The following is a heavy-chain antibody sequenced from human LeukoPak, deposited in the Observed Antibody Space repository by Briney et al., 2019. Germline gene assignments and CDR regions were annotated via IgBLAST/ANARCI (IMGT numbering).Heavy chain of an antibody. J-gene: IGHJ4*02. CDR1: GYTFSSYG. D-gene: IGHD3-16*02. CDR3: ARDQYDSVWDSHRPYFDY. Sequence: ASVKVSCKASGYTFSSYGISWVRQAPGQGLEWMGWINIYKGNTKYAQKFQGRVTMTTDTSTSTAYMEVTSLRSDGTAVYYCARDQYDSVWDSHRPYFDYWGQGTLVTVSS. V-gene: IGHV1-18*01. CDR2: INIYKGNT.